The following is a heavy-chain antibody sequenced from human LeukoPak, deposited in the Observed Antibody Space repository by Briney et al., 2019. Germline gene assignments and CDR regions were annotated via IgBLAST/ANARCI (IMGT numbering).Heavy chain of an antibody. CDR1: GFTVSSNY. D-gene: IGHD1-1*01. Sequence: PGGSLRLSCAASGFTVSSNYMTWVRQAPGKGVEWVSLIYSGGSTSYADSVRGRFTISRDNSKNTLYLQMNSLRAEDTAVYYCARIETVADAFDIWGQGTLVTVSS. J-gene: IGHJ3*02. CDR2: IYSGGST. CDR3: ARIETVADAFDI. V-gene: IGHV3-66*01.